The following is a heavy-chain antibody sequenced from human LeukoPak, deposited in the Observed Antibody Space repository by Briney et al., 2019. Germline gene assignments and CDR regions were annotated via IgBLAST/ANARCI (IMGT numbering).Heavy chain of an antibody. V-gene: IGHV1-46*03. J-gene: IGHJ3*02. CDR1: GYTFTSNY. D-gene: IGHD3-3*01. Sequence: ASVKVSCKASGYTFTSNYMYWVRQAPGQGLEWMGIINPSGGTTRYAQKFQGRVTMTRDTSTSTLYMELSSLSYEDTAVDYCTRGGGVTIFGVGGQAFDIWGQGTMVTVSS. CDR3: TRGGGVTIFGVGGQAFDI. CDR2: INPSGGTT.